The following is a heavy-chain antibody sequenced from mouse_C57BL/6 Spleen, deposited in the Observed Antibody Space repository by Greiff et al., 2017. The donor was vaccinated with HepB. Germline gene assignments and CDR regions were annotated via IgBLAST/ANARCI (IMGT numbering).Heavy chain of an antibody. CDR1: GFSLTSYG. CDR2: IWSGGST. D-gene: IGHD2-4*01. J-gene: IGHJ4*01. CDR3: ARNFDYDGSYAMDY. V-gene: IGHV2-2*01. Sequence: VKLVESGPGLVQPSQSLSITCTVSGFSLTSYGVHWVRQSPGKGLEWLGVIWSGGSTDYNAAFISRLSISKDNSKSQVFFKMNSLQADDTAIYYCARNFDYDGSYAMDYWGQGTSVTVSS.